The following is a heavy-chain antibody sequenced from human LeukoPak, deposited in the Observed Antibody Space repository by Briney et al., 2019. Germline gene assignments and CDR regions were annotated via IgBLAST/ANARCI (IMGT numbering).Heavy chain of an antibody. D-gene: IGHD3-3*01. CDR1: GGSISSSSYY. CDR2: IYYSGST. Sequence: SDPLSLTCTVSGGSISSSSYYWGWIRQPPGKGLDWIVRIYYSGSTYYNPFLKSGVTISVDTSKNQFTLKLSSVTDADTAVYYCARHRGVDYDFWSGYSSKDAFDIWGQGTMVTVSS. CDR3: ARHRGVDYDFWSGYSSKDAFDI. J-gene: IGHJ3*02. V-gene: IGHV4-39*01.